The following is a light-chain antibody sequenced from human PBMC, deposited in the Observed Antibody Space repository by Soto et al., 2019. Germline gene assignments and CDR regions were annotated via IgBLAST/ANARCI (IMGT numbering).Light chain of an antibody. CDR1: SSNIGEGYA. V-gene: IGLV1-40*01. CDR3: QSYDASLNGRV. Sequence: QSVLTQPPSVSGTPGQRVTISCTGSSSNIGEGYAVHWYQQLPGTAPKLLIYADNTRPPGVPARFSGSRSGTSASLAITGLQAEDEADYYCQSYDASLNGRVFGGGTKVTVL. CDR2: ADN. J-gene: IGLJ3*02.